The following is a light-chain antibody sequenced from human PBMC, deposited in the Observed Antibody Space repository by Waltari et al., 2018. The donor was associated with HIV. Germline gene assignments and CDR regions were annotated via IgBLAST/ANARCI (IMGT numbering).Light chain of an antibody. V-gene: IGLV2-23*02. J-gene: IGLJ1*01. CDR3: CSYVGWSTILYV. Sequence: QSALTQPASVSGSPGQSITISCTGTSSDVGSYNLVSWYQQHPGKAPKLMIYEVSKRPSGVSNRFSGSKSGNTASLTISRLQAEDEADYYCCSYVGWSTILYVFGTGTKVTVL. CDR2: EVS. CDR1: SSDVGSYNL.